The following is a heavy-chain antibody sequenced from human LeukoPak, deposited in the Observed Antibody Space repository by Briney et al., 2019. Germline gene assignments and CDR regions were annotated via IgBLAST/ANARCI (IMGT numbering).Heavy chain of an antibody. V-gene: IGHV4-30-4*08. CDR1: GGSISSGDYY. CDR2: IYYSGST. D-gene: IGHD1-26*01. Sequence: PSETLSLTCTVSGGSISSGDYYWSWIRQPPGKGLEWIGYIYYSGSTYYNPSLKSRVTISVDTSKNQFSLKLSSVTAADTAVYYCARDFTDSGSSLVHYYYYYMDVWGKGTTVTVSS. CDR3: ARDFTDSGSSLVHYYYYYMDV. J-gene: IGHJ6*03.